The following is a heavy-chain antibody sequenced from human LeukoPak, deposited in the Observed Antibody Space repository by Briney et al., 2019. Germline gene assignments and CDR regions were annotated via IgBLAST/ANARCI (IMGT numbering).Heavy chain of an antibody. CDR2: ISHDGSNK. CDR3: ARGVAPGSTPYLDY. D-gene: IGHD2-2*01. V-gene: IGHV3-30-3*01. Sequence: GRTLRLFCAASGFTFSGFGLHCARDAPGRGLEGGTVISHDGSNKYYADSVKVRFTITIDNYNNTLYLQMNSLRVDDTAVYYCARGVAPGSTPYLDYGGQGTLVTVSS. J-gene: IGHJ4*02. CDR1: GFTFSGFG.